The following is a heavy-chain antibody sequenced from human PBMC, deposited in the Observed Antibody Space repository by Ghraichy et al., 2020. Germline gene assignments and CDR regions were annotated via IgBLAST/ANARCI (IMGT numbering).Heavy chain of an antibody. CDR3: ARIANWFDP. J-gene: IGHJ5*02. CDR2: IHQSGST. Sequence: SQTLSLTCAVSGGSIRSGDYSWSWIRQPPGKGLEWIGSIHQSGSTYFNPSLESRVTISIDKPKNQLSLKLSSVTAADTAVYYCARIANWFDPWGQGTLVTVSS. V-gene: IGHV4-30-2*01. CDR1: GGSIRSGDYS.